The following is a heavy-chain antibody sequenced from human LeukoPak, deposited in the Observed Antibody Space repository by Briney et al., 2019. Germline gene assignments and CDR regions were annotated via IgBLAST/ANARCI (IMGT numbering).Heavy chain of an antibody. CDR3: ARAHYAYCGGDCYAFGY. CDR2: INQDGSVK. J-gene: IGHJ4*02. Sequence: PGGSLRLSCAASGFTFTSFWMSWVRQAPGKGLEWVANINQDGSVKFYVDSVKGRFTISRDNARSSLYLQMNSLRAEDTAVYYCARAHYAYCGGDCYAFGYWGQGTLVTVSS. V-gene: IGHV3-7*01. CDR1: GFTFTSFW. D-gene: IGHD2-21*01.